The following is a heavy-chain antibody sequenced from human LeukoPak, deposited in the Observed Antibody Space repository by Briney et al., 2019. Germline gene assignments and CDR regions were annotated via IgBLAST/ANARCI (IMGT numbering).Heavy chain of an antibody. CDR3: AKDTRGGYDSTYYFDY. J-gene: IGHJ4*02. CDR1: GFTFDDYA. V-gene: IGHV3-9*01. D-gene: IGHD5-12*01. CDR2: ISWNSGSI. Sequence: GGSLRLSCAASGFTFDDYAMHWVRQAPGKGLEWVSGISWNSGSIGYADSVKGRFTISRDNAKNSLYLQMNRLRAEDTALYYCAKDTRGGYDSTYYFDYWGQGTLVTVSS.